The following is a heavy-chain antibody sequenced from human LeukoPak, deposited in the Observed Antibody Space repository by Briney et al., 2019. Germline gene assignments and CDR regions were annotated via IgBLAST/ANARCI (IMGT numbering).Heavy chain of an antibody. CDR3: AREPLIYEILAGYYLGYYFDY. Sequence: GGSLRLSCAASGFTFSSYSMNWVRQAPGKGLEWVSSISSSSSYIYYADSVKGRFTISRDNAKNSLYLQMNSLRAEDTAVYYCAREPLIYEILAGYYLGYYFDYWGQGTLVTVSS. D-gene: IGHD3-9*01. V-gene: IGHV3-21*01. CDR1: GFTFSSYS. CDR2: ISSSSSYI. J-gene: IGHJ4*02.